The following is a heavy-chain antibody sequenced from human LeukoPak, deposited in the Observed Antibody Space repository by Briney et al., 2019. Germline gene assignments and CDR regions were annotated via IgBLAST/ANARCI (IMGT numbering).Heavy chain of an antibody. J-gene: IGHJ5*02. V-gene: IGHV3-21*01. CDR1: GFTFSSYS. CDR2: ISSSSSYI. Sequence: GGSLRLSCAASGFTFSSYSMNWVRQAPGKGLEWVSSISSSSSYIYYADSVKGRFTISRDNAKNSLYLQMNSLRAEDTAVYYCARDPGKGYTRDGYNHPWGQGTLVTVSS. CDR3: ARDPGKGYTRDGYNHP. D-gene: IGHD5-24*01.